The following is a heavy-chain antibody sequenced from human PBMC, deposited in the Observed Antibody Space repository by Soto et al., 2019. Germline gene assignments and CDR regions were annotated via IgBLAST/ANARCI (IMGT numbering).Heavy chain of an antibody. D-gene: IGHD6-19*01. J-gene: IGHJ4*02. V-gene: IGHV1-18*01. CDR3: ARVGAVAGGFDY. Sequence: QVQLVQSGAEVKKPGASVKVSCKASGYTFSSYGITWVRQAPGQGVEWMGWISAYNGNTRYAQKVQGRFTMTTDTDTSTVYMDLRSLRSDDTAVYYCARVGAVAGGFDYWGQGTLVTVSS. CDR2: ISAYNGNT. CDR1: GYTFSSYG.